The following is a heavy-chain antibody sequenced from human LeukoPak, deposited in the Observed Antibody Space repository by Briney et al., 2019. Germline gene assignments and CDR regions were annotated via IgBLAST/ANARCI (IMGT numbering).Heavy chain of an antibody. D-gene: IGHD2-2*01. CDR1: GVSISSYY. CDR3: ARMYCSSSSCYPGDY. J-gene: IGHJ4*02. V-gene: IGHV4-59*01. CDR2: IYYSGST. Sequence: SETLSLTCTVSGVSISSYYWSWIRQPPGKGLEWVGYIYYSGSTNYNPSLKSRVTISVDTSKNQFSLKLRSVTAADPAVYYCARMYCSSSSCYPGDYWGQGTLVTVSS.